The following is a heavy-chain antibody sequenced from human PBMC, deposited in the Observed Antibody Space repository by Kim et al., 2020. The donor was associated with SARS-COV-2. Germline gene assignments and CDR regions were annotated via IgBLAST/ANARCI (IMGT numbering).Heavy chain of an antibody. D-gene: IGHD2-15*01. CDR3: GRGSWSGGRCYGDF. J-gene: IGHJ4*02. Sequence: GGSLRLSCVASGFTLSDHYVDWVRQAPGKGLEWVGRIRNRGNTYTTEYAASVKGRFTISRDDSKNSVTLQMNNLETDDTAIYYCGRGSWSGGRCYGDFWGQGTLVTVSS. V-gene: IGHV3-72*01. CDR1: GFTLSDHY. CDR2: IRNRGNTYTT.